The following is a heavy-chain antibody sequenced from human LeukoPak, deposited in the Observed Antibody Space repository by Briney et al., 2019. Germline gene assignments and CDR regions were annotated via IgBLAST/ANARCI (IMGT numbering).Heavy chain of an antibody. CDR3: ARKGEHYYDSGKVWPAWFDP. V-gene: IGHV4-59*01. J-gene: IGHJ5*02. CDR1: GVSISNYY. CDR2: IHYTGST. Sequence: PSETLSLTCTVSGVSISNYYWSWIRQSPGKGLEWIGYIHYTGSTKYNPSLNSRVIISMDMSKNQFSLQLTSVTAADTAVYYCARKGEHYYDSGKVWPAWFDPWGQGILVTVSS. D-gene: IGHD3-10*01.